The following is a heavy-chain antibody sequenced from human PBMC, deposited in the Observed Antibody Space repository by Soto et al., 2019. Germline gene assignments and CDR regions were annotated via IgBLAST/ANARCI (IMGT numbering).Heavy chain of an antibody. D-gene: IGHD4-17*01. V-gene: IGHV4-39*01. CDR1: DDSINSDKYY. J-gene: IGHJ4*02. Sequence: PSATLSLTCSVSDDSINSDKYYWGWIRQPPGKGLEWIGSIYYRGNAYYNPSLQTRVTISVDTSKNQFSLKLSSVTAADTAVYYCARHDMDNYGDYYFDYWGQGTLVTVSS. CDR2: IYYRGNA. CDR3: ARHDMDNYGDYYFDY.